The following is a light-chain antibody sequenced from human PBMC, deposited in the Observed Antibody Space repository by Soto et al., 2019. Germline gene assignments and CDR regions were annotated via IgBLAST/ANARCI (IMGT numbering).Light chain of an antibody. CDR2: DVS. J-gene: IGLJ3*02. Sequence: QSVLTQPASVSGSLGHWITISCTGTGSDVGGYNYVSCYQQHPAKAPKLLIYDVSNRPSGVSIRFSGSKSGNTASLTISGLQAEDEADYYCSSYTTTIRVFGGGTQLTVL. CDR1: GSDVGGYNY. V-gene: IGLV2-14*01. CDR3: SSYTTTIRV.